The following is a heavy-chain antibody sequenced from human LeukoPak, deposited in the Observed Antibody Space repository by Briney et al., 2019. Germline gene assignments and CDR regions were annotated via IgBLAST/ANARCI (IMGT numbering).Heavy chain of an antibody. V-gene: IGHV3-23*01. D-gene: IGHD1-26*01. CDR3: QATDYYYYGMDV. CDR2: ISDNGGNT. CDR1: GFTFSHYG. J-gene: IGHJ6*02. Sequence: GGSLRLSCAASGFTFSHYGMSWVRQAPGKGLEWVSTISDNGGNTYYADSVKGRFTISRDNSKNTLYLHMNSLRVEDTAVYYCQATDYYYYGMDVWGQGTTVTVSS.